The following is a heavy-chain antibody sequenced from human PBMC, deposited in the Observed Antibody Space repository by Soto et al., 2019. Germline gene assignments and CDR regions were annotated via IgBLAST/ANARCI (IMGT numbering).Heavy chain of an antibody. J-gene: IGHJ5*02. D-gene: IGHD3-10*01. CDR1: GFTFSSYA. V-gene: IGHV3-30-3*01. CDR2: ISYDGSNK. CDR3: ARDRDGSGEGWFDP. Sequence: QVQLVESGGGVVQPGRSLRLSCAASGFTFSSYAMHWVRQAPGKGLEWVAVISYDGSNKYYADSVKGRFTISRDNSKNTLYLQMNSLRAEDTAVYYCARDRDGSGEGWFDPWGQGTLVTVSS.